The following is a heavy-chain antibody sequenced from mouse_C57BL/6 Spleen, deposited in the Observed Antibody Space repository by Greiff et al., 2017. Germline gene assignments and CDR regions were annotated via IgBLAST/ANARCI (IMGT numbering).Heavy chain of an antibody. Sequence: EVQGVESGAELVKPGASVKLSCTASGFNIKDYYMHWVKQRTEQGLEWIGRIDPEDGETKYAPKFQGKATITADTSSNTAYLQLSSLTSEDTAVYYCAIGSTGTYYAMDYWGQGTSVTVSS. CDR2: IDPEDGET. V-gene: IGHV14-2*01. CDR1: GFNIKDYY. CDR3: AIGSTGTYYAMDY. D-gene: IGHD4-1*02. J-gene: IGHJ4*01.